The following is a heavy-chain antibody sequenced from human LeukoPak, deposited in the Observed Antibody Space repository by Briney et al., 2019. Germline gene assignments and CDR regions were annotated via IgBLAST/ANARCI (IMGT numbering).Heavy chain of an antibody. J-gene: IGHJ1*01. Sequence: GGSLRLTCAASGFTFSSYAMHWVRQALGKGLEWVAVISYDGSNKYYADSVKGRFTISRDNSKNTLYLQMNSLRAEDTAVYYCARDRGSYDSTGYFQHWGQGTLVTVSS. CDR2: ISYDGSNK. D-gene: IGHD3-22*01. CDR1: GFTFSSYA. V-gene: IGHV3-30*04. CDR3: ARDRGSYDSTGYFQH.